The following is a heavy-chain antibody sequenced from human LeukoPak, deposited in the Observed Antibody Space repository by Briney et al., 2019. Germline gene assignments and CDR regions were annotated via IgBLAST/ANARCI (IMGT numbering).Heavy chain of an antibody. V-gene: IGHV3-21*01. CDR3: ARRNHPQNNWFDP. Sequence: GGSLRLSCAASGFTFSSYSMNWVRQAPGKGLEWVSSISSSSSYIYYADSVKGRFTISRDNAKNSLYLQMNSLRAEDTAVYYCARRNHPQNNWFDPWGQGTLVTVSS. CDR2: ISSSSSYI. D-gene: IGHD1-14*01. CDR1: GFTFSSYS. J-gene: IGHJ5*02.